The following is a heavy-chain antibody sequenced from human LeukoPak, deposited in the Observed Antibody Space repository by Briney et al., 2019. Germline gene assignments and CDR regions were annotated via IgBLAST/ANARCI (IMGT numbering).Heavy chain of an antibody. CDR1: GYTFTSYG. J-gene: IGHJ4*02. D-gene: IGHD3-22*01. Sequence: GASVKVSCKASGYTFTSYGISWVRQAPGQGLEWMGWISAYNGNTNYAQKLQGRVTMTTDTSTSTAYMELRSLRSDDTAVYYCARDERSFYDSSGYYYARAASRADYWGQGTLVTVSS. V-gene: IGHV1-18*01. CDR3: ARDERSFYDSSGYYYARAASRADY. CDR2: ISAYNGNT.